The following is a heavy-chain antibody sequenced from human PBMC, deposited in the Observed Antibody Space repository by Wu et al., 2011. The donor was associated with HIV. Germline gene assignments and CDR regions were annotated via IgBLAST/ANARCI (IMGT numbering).Heavy chain of an antibody. CDR3: ARYSMRYSWSNNWFDS. V-gene: IGHV1-69*05. CDR2: IIPLSGTA. J-gene: IGHJ5*01. Sequence: QVQLVQSGPEVKKPGSSVKVSCQASGGTFKTYAISWVRQAPGQGLEWMGGIIPLSGTANYAQRFQGRVTMTTDESTNTAYMELSSLRWEDTAIYFCARYSMRYSWSNNWFDSWGRGNPWSSSPQ. D-gene: IGHD1-20*01. CDR1: GGTFKTYA.